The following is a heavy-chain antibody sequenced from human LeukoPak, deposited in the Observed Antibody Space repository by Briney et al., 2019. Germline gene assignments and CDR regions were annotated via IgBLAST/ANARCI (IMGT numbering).Heavy chain of an antibody. CDR1: GYTISSGYY. V-gene: IGHV4-38-2*01. D-gene: IGHD6-13*01. CDR2: IYHSGST. Sequence: SETLSLTCAVSGYTISSGYYWGWIRQPPGKGLEWIGSIYHSGSTYYNPSLKSRVTISVDTSKNQFSLKLSSVTAADTAVHYCARHEPRSSSWFWVYWGQGTLVTVSS. J-gene: IGHJ4*02. CDR3: ARHEPRSSSWFWVY.